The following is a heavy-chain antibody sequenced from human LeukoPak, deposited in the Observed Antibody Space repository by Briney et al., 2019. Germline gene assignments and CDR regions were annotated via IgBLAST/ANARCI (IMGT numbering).Heavy chain of an antibody. J-gene: IGHJ4*02. CDR2: IWYDGSNK. V-gene: IGHV3-33*01. Sequence: PGRSLRLSCAASGFTFSSYGMHSVRQAPGKGLEWVAVIWYDGSNKYYADSVKGRFTISRDNSKNTLYLQMNSLRAEDTAVYYCAGQGGLVVPAAMDGPFDYWGQGTLVTVSS. CDR3: AGQGGLVVPAAMDGPFDY. CDR1: GFTFSSYG. D-gene: IGHD2-2*01.